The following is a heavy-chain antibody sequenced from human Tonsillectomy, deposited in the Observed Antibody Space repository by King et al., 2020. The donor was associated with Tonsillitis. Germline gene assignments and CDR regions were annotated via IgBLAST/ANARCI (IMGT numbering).Heavy chain of an antibody. Sequence: VQLVESGGGLVQPGRSLRLSCTASGFTFGDYAMSWFRQAPGKGLEWVGVIRSKAYGGSIEYAAYVKGRFIISRDDSKSIAYLQVNSMKTEDTAVYSCTRVWFGELYTPFDYCGQGTLGTVSS. CDR2: IRSKAYGGSI. V-gene: IGHV3-49*03. J-gene: IGHJ4*02. CDR3: TRVWFGELYTPFDY. D-gene: IGHD3-10*01. CDR1: GFTFGDYA.